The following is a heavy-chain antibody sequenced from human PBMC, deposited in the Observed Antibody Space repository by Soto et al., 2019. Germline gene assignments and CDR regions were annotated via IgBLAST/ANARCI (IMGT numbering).Heavy chain of an antibody. Sequence: ASVKVSCKASGYTFTSYAMHWVRQAPGQRLEWMGWINAGNGNTKYSQKFQGRVTITRDTSASTAYMELSSLRSEDTAVYYCARRSFPVWTFYSGRLDYWGQGTLVTVSS. CDR2: INAGNGNT. D-gene: IGHD1-26*01. CDR1: GYTFTSYA. CDR3: ARRSFPVWTFYSGRLDY. J-gene: IGHJ4*02. V-gene: IGHV1-3*01.